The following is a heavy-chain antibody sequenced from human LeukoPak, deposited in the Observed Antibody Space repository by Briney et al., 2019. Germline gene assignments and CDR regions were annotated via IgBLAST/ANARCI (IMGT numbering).Heavy chain of an antibody. J-gene: IGHJ6*02. V-gene: IGHV1-8*01. CDR1: GYTFTSYD. CDR2: MNPNSGNT. Sequence: ASVKVSCKASGYTFTSYDINWVRQATGQGLEWMGWMNPNSGNTGYAQKFQGRVTMTRNTSISTAYMGLSSLRSEDTAVYYCAREPSSSGWYYYYYGMDVWGQGTTVTVSS. CDR3: AREPSSSGWYYYYYGMDV. D-gene: IGHD6-19*01.